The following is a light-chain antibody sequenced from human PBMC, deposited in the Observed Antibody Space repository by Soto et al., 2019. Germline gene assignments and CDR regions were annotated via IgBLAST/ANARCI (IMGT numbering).Light chain of an antibody. V-gene: IGKV1-27*01. J-gene: IGKJ4*01. CDR1: QGISTS. Sequence: DIQMTQSPSSLSASVGARVTITCRASQGISTSLAWYQQKPGKVPKLLIYAASTLQSGVPSPFSGSGSGTEFTLTISSLQPEDVATYYCRKYNSAPLTFGGGTKVEIK. CDR3: RKYNSAPLT. CDR2: AAS.